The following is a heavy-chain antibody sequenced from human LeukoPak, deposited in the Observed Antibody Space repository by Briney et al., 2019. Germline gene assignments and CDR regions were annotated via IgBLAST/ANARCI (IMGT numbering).Heavy chain of an antibody. CDR3: ARDRDYDSSGYYYTPPFDY. CDR2: INPSGGST. Sequence: ASVKVSCKASGYTFTSYYMHWVRQAPGQGLEWMGIINPSGGSTSYAQKFQGRVTMTTDTSTSTAYMELRSLRSDDTAVYYCARDRDYDSSGYYYTPPFDYWGQGTLVTVSS. J-gene: IGHJ4*02. CDR1: GYTFTSYY. V-gene: IGHV1-46*01. D-gene: IGHD3-22*01.